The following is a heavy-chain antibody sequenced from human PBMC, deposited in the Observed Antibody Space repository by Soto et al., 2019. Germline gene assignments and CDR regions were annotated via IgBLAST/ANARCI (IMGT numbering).Heavy chain of an antibody. J-gene: IGHJ4*02. CDR1: GYTITGYY. V-gene: IGHV1-2*04. D-gene: IGHD3-10*01. Sequence: AXVKVSCKASGYTITGYYMHWVRQAPGQGLEWMGWINPNSGGTNYAQKFQGWVTMTRDTSISTAYMELSRLIFDDTAVYYCVKGGWFGQASSDVFDYWGQGTVVTVSS. CDR2: INPNSGGT. CDR3: VKGGWFGQASSDVFDY.